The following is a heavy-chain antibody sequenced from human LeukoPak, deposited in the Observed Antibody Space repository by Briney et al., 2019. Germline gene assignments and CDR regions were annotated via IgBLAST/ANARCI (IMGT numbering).Heavy chain of an antibody. D-gene: IGHD1-14*01. CDR2: IVVGSGNT. V-gene: IGHV1-58*02. CDR1: GFTFTSSA. J-gene: IGHJ6*02. Sequence: GASVKVSCKASGFTFTSSAMQWVRQARGQRLEWIGWIVVGSGNTNYAQKFQERVTITRDISTSTAYMELSSLRSEDTAVYYCAAGNPDYYYYYGMDVWGQGTTVTVSS. CDR3: AAGNPDYYYYYGMDV.